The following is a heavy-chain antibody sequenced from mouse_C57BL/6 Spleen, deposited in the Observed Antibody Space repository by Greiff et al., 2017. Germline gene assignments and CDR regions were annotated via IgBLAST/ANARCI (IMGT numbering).Heavy chain of an antibody. CDR3: ANSDGYYTFAY. CDR1: GYTFTTYW. CDR2: IHPSDSDT. Sequence: FKLQHPGADLLKPGASVKVSCKASGYTFTTYWSHWVRRRPGQGLEWIGRIHPSDSDTNYNQQFKGKPTLTVDNSSSTPYMQLSSLTSEDAAVYYCANSDGYYTFAYWGQGTLVTVSA. V-gene: IGHV1-74*01. J-gene: IGHJ3*01. D-gene: IGHD2-3*01.